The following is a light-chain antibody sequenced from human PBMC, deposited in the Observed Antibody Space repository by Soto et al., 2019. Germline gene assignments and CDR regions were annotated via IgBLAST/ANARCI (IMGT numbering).Light chain of an antibody. V-gene: IGKV3-15*01. J-gene: IGKJ5*01. CDR2: GAS. CDR3: QQYRMSPNT. Sequence: EVVMTQSPATLSVSPVERATLSGRASQTVVRNLAWYRQTPGQAPRLLIYGASTRATGIPDRFSGSGSGTDFSLTIRGLKPEDFAVYYCQQYRMSPNTFGQGTRLEIK. CDR1: QTVVRN.